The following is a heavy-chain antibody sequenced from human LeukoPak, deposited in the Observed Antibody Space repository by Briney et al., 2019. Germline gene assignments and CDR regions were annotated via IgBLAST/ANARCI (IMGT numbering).Heavy chain of an antibody. CDR3: AREDVDTAMG. D-gene: IGHD5-18*01. V-gene: IGHV3-74*01. CDR2: INSDGSST. J-gene: IGHJ4*02. Sequence: GGSLRLSCAASGFTFSRFWMSWVRQAPGKGLVWVSRINSDGSSTSYADSVKGRFTISRDNAKNTLYLQMNSLRAEDTAVYYCAREDVDTAMGWGQGTLVTVSS. CDR1: GFTFSRFW.